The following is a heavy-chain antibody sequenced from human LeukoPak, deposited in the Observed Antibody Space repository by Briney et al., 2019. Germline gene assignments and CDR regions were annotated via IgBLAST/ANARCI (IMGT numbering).Heavy chain of an antibody. D-gene: IGHD6-6*01. Sequence: PSETLSLTCTVSGGSISSYYWSWIRQPAGKGLEWIGRIYTSGSTNYNPSLKSRVTMSVDTSKNQFSLKLSSVTAADTAVYYCARALAARPCRWGCAFDIWGQGTMVTVSS. V-gene: IGHV4-4*07. CDR2: IYTSGST. CDR3: ARALAARPCRWGCAFDI. CDR1: GGSISSYY. J-gene: IGHJ3*02.